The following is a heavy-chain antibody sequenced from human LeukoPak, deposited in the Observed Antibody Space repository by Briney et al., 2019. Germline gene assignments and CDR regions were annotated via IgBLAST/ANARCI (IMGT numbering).Heavy chain of an antibody. Sequence: SQTLSLTCTVSGGSISSGDYYWIWLRQPPGQGLEWIGYIYYSGSTYYNPSLKSRVTISVDTSKNQFSLKLSSVTAADTAVYYCARGTGILTGYTYYFDYWGQGTLVTVSS. D-gene: IGHD3-9*01. V-gene: IGHV4-30-4*08. CDR3: ARGTGILTGYTYYFDY. CDR1: GGSISSGDYY. J-gene: IGHJ4*02. CDR2: IYYSGST.